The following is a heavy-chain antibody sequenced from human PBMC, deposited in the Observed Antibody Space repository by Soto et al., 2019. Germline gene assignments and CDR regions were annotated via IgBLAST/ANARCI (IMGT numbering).Heavy chain of an antibody. CDR2: ISSGGSTI. Sequence: QVHLVESGGGLVKPGGSLRLSCATSGFTLSDYFMSWIRQAPGKGLEWVSYISSGGSTIYYADSVKGRFTVARDNAKNSLYLQMNSVRAEDTAVYYCARADGDTGLWFGELSILKAYNPMDVWGQGATVTVSS. CDR1: GFTLSDYF. V-gene: IGHV3-11*01. D-gene: IGHD3-10*01. CDR3: ARADGDTGLWFGELSILKAYNPMDV. J-gene: IGHJ6*02.